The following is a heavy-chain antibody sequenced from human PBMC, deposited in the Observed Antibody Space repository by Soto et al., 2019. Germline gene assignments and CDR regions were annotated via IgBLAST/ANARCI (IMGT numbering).Heavy chain of an antibody. J-gene: IGHJ6*02. CDR2: IVVGSGNT. D-gene: IGHD3-9*01. V-gene: IGHV1-58*02. CDR1: GFTFTSSA. CDR3: VADDGVYFDWLLNGYYYYGMDV. Sequence: ASVKVSCKASGFTFTSSAMQWVRQARGQRLEWIGWIVVGSGNTNYAQKFQERVTITRDMSTSTAYMELSSLRSEDTAVYYCVADDGVYFDWLLNGYYYYGMDVWGQGTTVTVSS.